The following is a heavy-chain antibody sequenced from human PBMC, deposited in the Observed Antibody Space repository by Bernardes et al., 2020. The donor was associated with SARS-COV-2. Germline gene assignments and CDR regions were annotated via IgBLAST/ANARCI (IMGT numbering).Heavy chain of an antibody. CDR3: ARDFGGNSDY. CDR1: GFTVSAYW. CDR2: INEDGSII. V-gene: IGHV3-74*01. J-gene: IGHJ4*02. Sequence: GGSLRLSCAASGFTVSAYWMHWVPQAPGEGPVWVSRINEDGSIINYADSVKGRFTISRDIADNMVYLQMNSLRAEDTAVYYCARDFGGNSDYWGQGTLVTVSS. D-gene: IGHD2-15*01.